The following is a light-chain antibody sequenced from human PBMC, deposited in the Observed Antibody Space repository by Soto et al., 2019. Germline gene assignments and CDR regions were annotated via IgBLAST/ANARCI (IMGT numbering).Light chain of an antibody. CDR1: SSNIGSNY. Sequence: QSVLTQPPSASGTPGQRVTISCSGSSSNIGSNYVYWYQQLPGTAPKLPIYRNNQRPSGVPDRFSGSKSGTSASLAISGLRSEDEAYYYCQYYDSSLSVPYVFGTGTNVTVL. J-gene: IGLJ1*01. CDR2: RNN. V-gene: IGLV1-47*01. CDR3: QYYDSSLSVPYV.